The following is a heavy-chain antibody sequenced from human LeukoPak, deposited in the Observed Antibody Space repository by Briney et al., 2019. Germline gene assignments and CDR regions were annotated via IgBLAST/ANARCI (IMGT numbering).Heavy chain of an antibody. CDR3: ARDGTPEYDHIWGRPQLY. Sequence: SVKVSCKASGGTFSSYAISWVRQAPGQGLEWMGGIIPIFGTANYAQKFQGRVTITADESTSTAYMELSSLRSEDTAIYYCARDGTPEYDHIWGRPQLYWGQGTLVIVSS. CDR1: GGTFSSYA. V-gene: IGHV1-69*01. CDR2: IIPIFGTA. J-gene: IGHJ4*02. D-gene: IGHD3-16*01.